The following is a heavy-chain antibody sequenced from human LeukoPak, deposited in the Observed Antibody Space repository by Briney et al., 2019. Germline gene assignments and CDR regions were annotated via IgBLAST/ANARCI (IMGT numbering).Heavy chain of an antibody. D-gene: IGHD6-6*01. V-gene: IGHV3-23*01. CDR3: AKRGEYRNSPGKYYFDC. CDR2: ISGSGGST. Sequence: PGGSLRLSCAASGFTFNNYAMNWVRQAPGKGLEWVSTISGSGGSTYYADSVKGRFTISRDTSKNTVYLQMNSLRAEDTAIYFCAKRGEYRNSPGKYYFDCWGQGTLVTVSS. J-gene: IGHJ4*02. CDR1: GFTFNNYA.